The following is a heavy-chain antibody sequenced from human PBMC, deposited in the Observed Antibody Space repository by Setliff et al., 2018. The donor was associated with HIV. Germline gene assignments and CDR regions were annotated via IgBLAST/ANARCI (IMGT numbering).Heavy chain of an antibody. CDR1: NGSFSDYN. J-gene: IGHJ3*01. D-gene: IGHD7-27*01. V-gene: IGHV4-34*01. Sequence: PSETLSLTCAVYNGSFSDYNWSWIRQSPGKGLEWIGEINYAGLSDYNPSLTSRVSMAVDTSRNQFSLNLASVIAADTAVYYCARPTGGGNFDVWGPGTMVTVSS. CDR2: INYAGLS. CDR3: ARPTGGGNFDV.